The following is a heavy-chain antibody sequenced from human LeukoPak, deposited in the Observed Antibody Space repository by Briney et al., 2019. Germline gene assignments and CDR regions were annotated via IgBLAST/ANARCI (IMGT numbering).Heavy chain of an antibody. J-gene: IGHJ4*02. CDR3: ARVYSSSWYAYYIDY. Sequence: ASVKVSCKASGYTFTGYYMHWVRQAPGQGLEWMGWINPNSGGTNYAQKFQGRVTMTRDTSISTAYMELSRLRSDDTAVYYCARVYSSSWYAYYIDYWGQGTLVTVSS. D-gene: IGHD6-13*01. CDR1: GYTFTGYY. V-gene: IGHV1-2*02. CDR2: INPNSGGT.